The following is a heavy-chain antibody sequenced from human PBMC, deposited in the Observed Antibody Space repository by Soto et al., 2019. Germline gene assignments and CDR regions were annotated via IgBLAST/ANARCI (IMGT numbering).Heavy chain of an antibody. D-gene: IGHD3-22*01. V-gene: IGHV3-21*01. Sequence: GGSLRLSCAASGFTFSSYSMNWVRQAPGKGLEWVSSISSSSSYIYYADSVKGRFTISRDNAKNSLYLQMNSLRAEDTAVYYCARDNTNYYDSSGYYYSPNPFDYWGQGTLVTVSS. CDR3: ARDNTNYYDSSGYYYSPNPFDY. CDR2: ISSSSSYI. J-gene: IGHJ4*02. CDR1: GFTFSSYS.